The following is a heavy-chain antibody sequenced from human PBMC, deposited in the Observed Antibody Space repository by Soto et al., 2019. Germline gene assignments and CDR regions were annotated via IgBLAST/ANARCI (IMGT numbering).Heavy chain of an antibody. Sequence: DVQLVESGGGLVQPGGSLRLSCAASGITFINYWMTWVRQVPGKGLEWVSYISSSGNIIYYADSVKGRFTISRDNAKNSVYLQMNSLRAEDTALYFCAKMSSENYYDPVFSWGQGTLVTVSS. CDR3: AKMSSENYYDPVFS. J-gene: IGHJ4*02. D-gene: IGHD3-22*01. V-gene: IGHV3-48*04. CDR1: GITFINYW. CDR2: ISSSGNII.